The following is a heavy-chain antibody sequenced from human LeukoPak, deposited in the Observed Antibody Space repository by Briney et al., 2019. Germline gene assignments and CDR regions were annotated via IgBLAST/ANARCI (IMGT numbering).Heavy chain of an antibody. Sequence: GGSLRLSCAASGFTFSSYEMNWVRQAPGKGLEWVSYISSSGSTIYYADSVKGRFTISRDNAKNSLYLQMNSVRAEDTAVYYCASIADRPSPSPGAFDIWGQGTMVTVSS. D-gene: IGHD6-6*01. J-gene: IGHJ3*02. CDR2: ISSSGSTI. V-gene: IGHV3-48*03. CDR3: ASIADRPSPSPGAFDI. CDR1: GFTFSSYE.